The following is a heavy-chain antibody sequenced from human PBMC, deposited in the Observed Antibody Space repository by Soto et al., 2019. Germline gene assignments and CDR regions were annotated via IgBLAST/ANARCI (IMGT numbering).Heavy chain of an antibody. CDR2: IYYGGST. CDR1: GYSMRIGGYY. Sequence: QVQLQESGPGLVKPSQTLSLTCSVSGYSMRIGGYYWSWIRQLPGKGLEWIGYIYYGGSTNYNPSGKSRVTGSGAPPQNQVSRRLSSGTAADRAVYYCARGKGSGRARDWFDTWGQGTRVTVSS. CDR3: ARGKGSGRARDWFDT. V-gene: IGHV4-31*03. J-gene: IGHJ5*02. D-gene: IGHD3-10*01.